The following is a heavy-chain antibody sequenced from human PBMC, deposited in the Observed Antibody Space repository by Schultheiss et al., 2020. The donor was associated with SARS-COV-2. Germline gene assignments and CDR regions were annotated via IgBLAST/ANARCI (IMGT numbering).Heavy chain of an antibody. CDR1: GFTFSSYA. Sequence: GGSLRLSCAASGFTFSSYAMSWVRQAPGKGLEWVSAISGSGGSTYYADSVKGRFTISRDNSKNTLYLQMNSLRAEDTAVYYCVSSNSGASQNYYYYYMDVWGKGTTVTVSS. CDR2: ISGSGGST. D-gene: IGHD6-19*01. V-gene: IGHV3-23*01. CDR3: VSSNSGASQNYYYYYMDV. J-gene: IGHJ6*03.